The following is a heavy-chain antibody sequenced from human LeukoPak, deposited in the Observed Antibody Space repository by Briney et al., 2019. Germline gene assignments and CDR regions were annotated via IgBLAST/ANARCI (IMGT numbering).Heavy chain of an antibody. J-gene: IGHJ4*01. Sequence: ASVKVSCKASGGTFSSYAISWVRQAPGQGLEWMGGIIPIFGTANYAQKFQGRVTITADKSTSTAYMELSSLRSEDTAVYYCATARGSLGGLSLPEGRDEWGQGTLISVSS. V-gene: IGHV1-69*06. D-gene: IGHD3-16*01. CDR2: IIPIFGTA. CDR1: GGTFSSYA. CDR3: ATARGSLGGLSLPEGRDE.